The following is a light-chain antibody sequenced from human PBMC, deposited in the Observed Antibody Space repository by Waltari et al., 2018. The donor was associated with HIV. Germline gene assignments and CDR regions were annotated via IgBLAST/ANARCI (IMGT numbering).Light chain of an antibody. CDR1: KLGDKF. V-gene: IGLV3-1*01. CDR2: QDT. Sequence: SYDLIQPPSVSVSPGQTARITCSGDKLGDKFASWYQQRAGQSPVLVIYQDTQRPSGNPELFSGSNTGNTATLTINGTQPMDEADYYCQAWDNKTGVFGPGTKVTVV. J-gene: IGLJ1*01. CDR3: QAWDNKTGV.